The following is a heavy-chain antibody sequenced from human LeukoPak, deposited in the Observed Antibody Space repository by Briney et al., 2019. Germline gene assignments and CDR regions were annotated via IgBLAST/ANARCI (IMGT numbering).Heavy chain of an antibody. CDR3: ARDGRGIVGATRHWFDP. D-gene: IGHD1-26*01. CDR1: GYSISSGYY. Sequence: SETLSLTCTVSGYSISSGYYWGWIRQPPGKGLEWIGSIYHSGSTYYNPSLKSRVTISVDTSKNQFSLKLSSVAAADTAVYYCARDGRGIVGATRHWFDPWGQGTLVTVSS. J-gene: IGHJ5*02. V-gene: IGHV4-38-2*02. CDR2: IYHSGST.